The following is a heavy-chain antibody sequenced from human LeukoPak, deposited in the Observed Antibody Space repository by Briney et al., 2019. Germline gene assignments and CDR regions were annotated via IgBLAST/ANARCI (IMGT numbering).Heavy chain of an antibody. CDR2: IGTTISDK. D-gene: IGHD6-13*01. Sequence: GGSLRLSCAASGFTFSTSAMSWVPQAPGKGLEWVSAIGTTISDKYYADSGKGRFTISRDNSKNTVYLQLNSLRVEDTAVYYCAKRVAAAGRTYYFDYWGQGTVVIVSS. CDR3: AKRVAAAGRTYYFDY. J-gene: IGHJ4*02. CDR1: GFTFSTSA. V-gene: IGHV3-23*01.